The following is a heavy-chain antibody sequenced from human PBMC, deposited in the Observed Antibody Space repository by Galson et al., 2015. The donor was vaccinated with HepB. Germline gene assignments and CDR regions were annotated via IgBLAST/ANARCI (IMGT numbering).Heavy chain of an antibody. Sequence: SVKVSCKVSGYTLTELSMHWVRQAPGKGLEWMGGFDPEDGETIYAQKFQGRVTMTEDTSTDTAYMELSSLRSEDTAVYYCARGKNDFWSGYYNHYYYMDVWGKGTTVTVSS. D-gene: IGHD3-3*01. CDR1: GYTLTELS. CDR3: ARGKNDFWSGYYNHYYYMDV. V-gene: IGHV1-24*01. CDR2: FDPEDGET. J-gene: IGHJ6*03.